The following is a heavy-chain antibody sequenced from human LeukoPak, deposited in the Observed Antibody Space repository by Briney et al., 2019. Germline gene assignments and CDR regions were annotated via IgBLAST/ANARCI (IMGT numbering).Heavy chain of an antibody. CDR1: GFTFSSYG. J-gene: IGHJ3*02. Sequence: GGSLRLSCAASGFTFSSYGMHWVRQAPGKGLEWVAVISYDGSNKYYADSVKGRFTISRDNSKNTLYLQMNSLKTEDTAVYYCTRALRIIGDAFDIWGQGTMVAVSS. CDR3: TRALRIIGDAFDI. D-gene: IGHD3-3*01. V-gene: IGHV3-30*03. CDR2: ISYDGSNK.